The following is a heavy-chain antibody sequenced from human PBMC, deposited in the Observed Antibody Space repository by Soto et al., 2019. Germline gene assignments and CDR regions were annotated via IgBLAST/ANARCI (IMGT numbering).Heavy chain of an antibody. CDR2: IYYSGST. CDR1: GGSISSYY. CDR3: ARFATGQQLVYYYYYGMDV. J-gene: IGHJ6*02. V-gene: IGHV4-59*01. D-gene: IGHD6-13*01. Sequence: SETLSLTCTVSGGSISSYYWSWIRQPPGKGLEWIGYIYYSGSTNYNLSLKSRVTISVDTSKNQFSLKLSSVTAADTAVYYCARFATGQQLVYYYYYGMDVWGQGTTVTVSS.